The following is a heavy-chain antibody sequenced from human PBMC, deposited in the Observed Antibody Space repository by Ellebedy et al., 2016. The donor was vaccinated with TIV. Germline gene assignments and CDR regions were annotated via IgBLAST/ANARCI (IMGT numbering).Heavy chain of an antibody. D-gene: IGHD3-16*01. J-gene: IGHJ4*02. CDR2: INWNGGST. CDR3: AREVLMAIAYFDY. CDR1: GFTFDDYG. V-gene: IGHV3-20*04. Sequence: GESLKISCAASGFTFDDYGMSWVRQAPGKGLEWVSGINWNGGSTGYADSVKGRFTISRDNAKNSLYLQMNSLRAEDTAVYYCAREVLMAIAYFDYWGQGTLVTVSS.